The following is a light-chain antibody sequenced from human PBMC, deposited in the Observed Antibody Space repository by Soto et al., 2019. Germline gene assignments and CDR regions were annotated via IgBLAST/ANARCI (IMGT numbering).Light chain of an antibody. CDR3: QQRSNWPLST. V-gene: IGKV3-11*01. J-gene: IGKJ5*01. CDR1: QSVSSY. CDR2: DAS. Sequence: EIMLTQSPATLSLSPGERATLSCRASQSVSSYLAWYQQKPGQAPRLLIYDASNRATGIPARFSGSGSGTDFTLTISSLEPEDFAVYYCQQRSNWPLSTFGQGTRLEIK.